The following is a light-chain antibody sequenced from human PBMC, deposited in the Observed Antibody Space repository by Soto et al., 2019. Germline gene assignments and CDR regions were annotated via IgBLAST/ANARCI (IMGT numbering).Light chain of an antibody. CDR2: DGN. CDR1: SSDVGKYKF. V-gene: IGLV2-23*01. Sequence: QSVLTQPASVSGSPGQSITISCTGTSSDVGKYKFVSWYQQHPGKAPQLIIYDGNQRPSGVSDRFSGSKSGNTASLTISGLQAEDEADYCCCSHAGSGTLVFGGGTKVTVL. CDR3: CSHAGSGTLV. J-gene: IGLJ3*02.